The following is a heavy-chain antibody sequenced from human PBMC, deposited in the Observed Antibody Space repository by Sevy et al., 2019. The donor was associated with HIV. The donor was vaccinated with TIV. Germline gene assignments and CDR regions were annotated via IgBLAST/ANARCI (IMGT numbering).Heavy chain of an antibody. Sequence: GGSLRLSCAASGFTFSSYGMHWVRQAPGKGLEWVAVISYDGSNKYYADSVKGRFTISRDNSKNTLYLQMNSLRAEDTAVYCCVGGWFGELDYWGQGTLVTVSS. V-gene: IGHV3-30*03. CDR1: GFTFSSYG. D-gene: IGHD3-10*01. CDR3: VGGWFGELDY. J-gene: IGHJ4*02. CDR2: ISYDGSNK.